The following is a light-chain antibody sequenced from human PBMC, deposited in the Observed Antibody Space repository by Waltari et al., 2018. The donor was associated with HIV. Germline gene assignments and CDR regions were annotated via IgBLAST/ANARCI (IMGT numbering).Light chain of an antibody. J-gene: IGLJ3*02. CDR2: TNS. CDR1: SSNIGSNT. Sequence: QSVLTQPPSASGTPGQRVNISCSGGSSNIGSNTVNWYRQFPGEAPKLLIYTNSRRTSGVPDRFAGSKSGTSASLAISGLQSEDEADFYCAVWDDSLRSVLFGGGTRLTVL. CDR3: AVWDDSLRSVL. V-gene: IGLV1-44*01.